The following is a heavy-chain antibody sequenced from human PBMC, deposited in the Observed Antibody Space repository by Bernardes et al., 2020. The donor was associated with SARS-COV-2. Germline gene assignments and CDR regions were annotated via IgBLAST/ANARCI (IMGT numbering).Heavy chain of an antibody. CDR3: ARAGNTIFGVVIHGETYGMDG. V-gene: IGHV4-34*01. D-gene: IGHD3-3*01. Sequence: SEPLSLTCAVYGGSFSGYYWSWIRQPPGKGLEWIGEINHSGSTNYNPSLKSRVTISVDTSKNQFSLKLSSVTAADTAVYYCARAGNTIFGVVIHGETYGMDGWGQGTTGTVSS. CDR2: INHSGST. J-gene: IGHJ6*02. CDR1: GGSFSGYY.